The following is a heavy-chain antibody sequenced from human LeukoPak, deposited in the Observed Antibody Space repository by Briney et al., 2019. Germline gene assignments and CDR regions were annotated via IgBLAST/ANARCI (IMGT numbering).Heavy chain of an antibody. V-gene: IGHV1-69*06. CDR3: ARDSLRLGELSHLPTFDY. Sequence: SVKVSCKASGGTFSRYDISWVRQAPGQGLEWMGGIIPLFGTPNYAQKFQGRVTITADKTTSTTYMELSSLRSEDTAVYYCARDSLRLGELSHLPTFDYWGQGTLVTVSS. CDR1: GGTFSRYD. J-gene: IGHJ4*02. CDR2: IIPLFGTP. D-gene: IGHD3-16*02.